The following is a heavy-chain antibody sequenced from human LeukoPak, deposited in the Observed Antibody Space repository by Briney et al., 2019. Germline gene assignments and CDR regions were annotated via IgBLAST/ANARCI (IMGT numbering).Heavy chain of an antibody. CDR2: ISSSSSTI. D-gene: IGHD6-13*01. CDR1: GFTFSSYS. CDR3: ARNCSSCWFDP. Sequence: PGGSLRLSCAASGFTFSSYSMNWVRQAPGKGLEWVSYISSSSSTIYYSDSVKGRFTISRDNAKNSLYLQMNSLRAEDTAVYYYARNCSSCWFDPWGQGTLVTVSS. J-gene: IGHJ5*02. V-gene: IGHV3-48*01.